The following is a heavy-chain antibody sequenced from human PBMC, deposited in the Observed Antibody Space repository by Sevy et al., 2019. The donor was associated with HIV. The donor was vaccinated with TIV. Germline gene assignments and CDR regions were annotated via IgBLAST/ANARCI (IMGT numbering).Heavy chain of an antibody. V-gene: IGHV3-48*03. J-gene: IGHJ6*03. CDR3: ARDPPETGPKYSYFMDV. Sequence: GGSLRLSCEASGFTLSSHEMNWVRQVPGKGLEWVSYISSGSSTKFYTDSVKGRFTISRDNAKNSLYLHMDSLRVEDTAVYSCARDPPETGPKYSYFMDVWGKGTTVTVSS. CDR2: ISSGSSTK. CDR1: GFTLSSHE. D-gene: IGHD3-9*01.